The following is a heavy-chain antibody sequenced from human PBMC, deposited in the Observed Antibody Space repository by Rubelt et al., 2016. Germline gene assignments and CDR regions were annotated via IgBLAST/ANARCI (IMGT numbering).Heavy chain of an antibody. CDR3: ARCPYYYGSGRLNWFDP. Sequence: QLHLQESGPGLVKPSETLSLTCTVSGGSISSSSYYWGWIRQPPGKGLEWIGEINHSGSSNYNPSLMSRVTISVDTAKNHVSRQLKSVTAADTAVYYCARCPYYYGSGRLNWFDPWGQGALVTVSS. J-gene: IGHJ5*02. D-gene: IGHD3-10*01. V-gene: IGHV4-39*07. CDR1: GGSISSSSYY. CDR2: INHSGSS.